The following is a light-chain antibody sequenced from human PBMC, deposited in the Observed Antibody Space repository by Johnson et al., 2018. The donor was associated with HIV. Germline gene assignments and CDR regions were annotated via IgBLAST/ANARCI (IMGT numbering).Light chain of an antibody. CDR1: SSNIGNNY. J-gene: IGLJ1*01. V-gene: IGLV1-51*01. CDR2: DNN. CDR3: GTWDNSLSAGV. Sequence: QPVLTQPPSVSAAPGQKVTISCSGSSSNIGNNYVSWYQQLPGTAPKLLIYDNNKRPSGIPDRFSGSKSGTSATLGITGLQTGDAADYYCGTWDNSLSAGVFGTGTKVTVL.